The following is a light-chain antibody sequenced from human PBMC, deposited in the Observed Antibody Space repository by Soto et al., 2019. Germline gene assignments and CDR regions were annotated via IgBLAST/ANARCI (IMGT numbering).Light chain of an antibody. V-gene: IGKV1-5*01. CDR2: DVS. CDR3: QQYDYSRT. Sequence: DIQMTPSPSSRSASVGDRVSMTCRASQNISTSLAWYQHKPGKAPTLLMFDVSNLESGAPSRFSGSGSGTEFTLTISSLHSDDFATYYCQQYDYSRTFGQGTKVDI. J-gene: IGKJ1*01. CDR1: QNISTS.